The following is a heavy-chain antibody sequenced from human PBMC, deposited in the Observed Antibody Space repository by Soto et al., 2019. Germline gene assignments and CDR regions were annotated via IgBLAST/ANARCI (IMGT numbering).Heavy chain of an antibody. CDR3: AKVAPFILGSPV. V-gene: IGHV3-48*03. Sequence: LTLTCTFSGFSLSTSGVGVGWFRQTPEKGLEWLAYITGSGGAIFHADSVKGRFSISRDNAKNSLFLEMNHLTADDTGVYYCAKVAPFILGSPVWGQGTLVTVSS. CDR2: ITGSGGA. CDR1: GFSLSTSGVG. D-gene: IGHD3-9*01. J-gene: IGHJ4*02.